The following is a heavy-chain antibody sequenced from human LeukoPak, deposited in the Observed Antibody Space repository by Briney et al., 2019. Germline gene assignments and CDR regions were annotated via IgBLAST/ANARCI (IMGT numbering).Heavy chain of an antibody. Sequence: GGSLRLSCAASGLPFTNAWMSWVRQAPGKGLELVGRIKSKTDGGATDYAAPAKGRFTISRDDSKNTLYLQMNSLKTDDTAIYYRTVEGLPIFGVALYYFDYWGQGTLVTVSS. D-gene: IGHD3-3*02. J-gene: IGHJ4*02. CDR1: GLPFTNAW. V-gene: IGHV3-15*01. CDR3: TVEGLPIFGVALYYFDY. CDR2: IKSKTDGGAT.